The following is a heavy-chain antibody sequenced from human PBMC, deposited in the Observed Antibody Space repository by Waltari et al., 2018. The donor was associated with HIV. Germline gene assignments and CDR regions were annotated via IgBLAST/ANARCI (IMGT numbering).Heavy chain of an antibody. CDR1: GFNFSNYA. Sequence: QVHLVESGGAVGQSGKSLRLSCAASGFNFSNYAMPWVRQGPGKGLEWLSVIWADGSHESYADFAKGRFTISRDDSDNTLFLYLSGLRADDTAVYYCARDQHSATNYYGLDVWGQGTTVTVS. D-gene: IGHD3-10*01. CDR3: ARDQHSATNYYGLDV. J-gene: IGHJ6*02. CDR2: IWADGSHE. V-gene: IGHV3-33*02.